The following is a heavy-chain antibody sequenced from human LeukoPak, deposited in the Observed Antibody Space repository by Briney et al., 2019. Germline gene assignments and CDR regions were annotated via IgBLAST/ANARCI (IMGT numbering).Heavy chain of an antibody. D-gene: IGHD1-26*01. Sequence: GGSLRLSCAASGFTFSTYNMNWVRQGPGKGLEWISYISSESSAIFYADSVKGRFTISRDNAKNSLYLQMNSLRDEDTAVYYCARDSGLIMGALNLDYWGQGTLLTVSS. V-gene: IGHV3-48*02. J-gene: IGHJ4*02. CDR1: GFTFSTYN. CDR3: ARDSGLIMGALNLDY. CDR2: ISSESSAI.